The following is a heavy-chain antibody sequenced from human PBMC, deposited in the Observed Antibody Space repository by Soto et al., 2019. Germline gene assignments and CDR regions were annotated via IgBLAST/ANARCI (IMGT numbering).Heavy chain of an antibody. Sequence: GGSLRLSCVASGFIFSDYAMSWVHQAPGKGLEWVSSISGDGGSPYYADSVKGRFTISRDNSKKTLHLHINDLRVEDTAVYYCAKFPFPGGYSCCDYWGQGTLVTVSS. CDR1: GFIFSDYA. D-gene: IGHD5-18*01. CDR3: AKFPFPGGYSCCDY. CDR2: ISGDGGSP. V-gene: IGHV3-23*01. J-gene: IGHJ4*02.